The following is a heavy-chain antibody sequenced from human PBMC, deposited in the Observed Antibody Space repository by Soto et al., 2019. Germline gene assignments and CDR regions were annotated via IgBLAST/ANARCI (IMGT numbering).Heavy chain of an antibody. J-gene: IGHJ5*02. Sequence: SETLSLTCTVSGASIKSTDYYWSWIRQAPGKGLEWIGYVYYTGSTYYNPSLMSRLTISVDTSKNQFPLKLTSVTAAETAVYYCVRTAREGAVAPHWFDRWGQGTQVTVSS. V-gene: IGHV4-30-4*01. CDR3: VRTAREGAVAPHWFDR. D-gene: IGHD2-21*02. CDR2: VYYTGST. CDR1: GASIKSTDYY.